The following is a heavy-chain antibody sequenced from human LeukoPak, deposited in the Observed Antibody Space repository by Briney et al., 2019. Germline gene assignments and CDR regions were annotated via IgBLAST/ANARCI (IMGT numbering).Heavy chain of an antibody. CDR2: IYTSGST. D-gene: IGHD1-26*01. CDR3: ARAWGVGGSYINWFDP. CDR1: GGSISSYY. V-gene: IGHV4-4*07. J-gene: IGHJ5*02. Sequence: PSETLSLTCTVSGGSISSYYWSWIRQPAGKGLEWIGRIYTSGSTNYNPSLKSRVTMSVDTSKNQFSLKLSSVTAADTAVYYCARAWGVGGSYINWFDPWGQETLVTVSS.